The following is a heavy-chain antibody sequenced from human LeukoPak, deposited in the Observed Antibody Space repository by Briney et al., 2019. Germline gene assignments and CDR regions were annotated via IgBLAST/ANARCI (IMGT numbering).Heavy chain of an antibody. CDR2: IYPGDSDT. J-gene: IGHJ5*02. Sequence: GESLKISCKGSGYSFTSYWIGWVRPIPGRGLEWMGIIYPGDSDTRYSPFFQGQVTISADKSISTAYLQWSSLKASDTAMYYCARLPSLYCSGGSCYFGWFDPWGQGTLVTVSS. D-gene: IGHD2-15*01. CDR1: GYSFTSYW. V-gene: IGHV5-51*01. CDR3: ARLPSLYCSGGSCYFGWFDP.